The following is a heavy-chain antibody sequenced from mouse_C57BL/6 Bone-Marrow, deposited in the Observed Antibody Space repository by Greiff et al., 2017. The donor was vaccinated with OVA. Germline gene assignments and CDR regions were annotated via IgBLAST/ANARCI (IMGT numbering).Heavy chain of an antibody. CDR2: SRNKANDYTT. D-gene: IGHD4-1*01. J-gene: IGHJ1*03. CDR3: ARDGLGYFDV. CDR1: GFTFSDFY. Sequence: EVHLVESGGGLVQSGRSLRLSCATSGFTFSDFYMEWVRQAPGKGLEWIAASRNKANDYTTEYSASVKGRFIVSRDTSQSILYLQMNALRAEDTAIYYCARDGLGYFDVWGTGTTVTVSS. V-gene: IGHV7-1*01.